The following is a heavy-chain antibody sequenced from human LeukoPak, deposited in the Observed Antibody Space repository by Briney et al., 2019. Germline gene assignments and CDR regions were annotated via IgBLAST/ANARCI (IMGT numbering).Heavy chain of an antibody. J-gene: IGHJ4*02. D-gene: IGHD3-22*01. Sequence: GASVKVSCKASGYTFTSHWMHWVRQAPGKGLEWMGGFDPEDGETFYAQKFQGRVTMTEDTSTDTAYMELSSLRSEDTAVYYCATDYYYDSSGSYYTVDYWGQGTLVTVSS. V-gene: IGHV1-24*01. CDR3: ATDYYYDSSGSYYTVDY. CDR1: GYTFTSHW. CDR2: FDPEDGET.